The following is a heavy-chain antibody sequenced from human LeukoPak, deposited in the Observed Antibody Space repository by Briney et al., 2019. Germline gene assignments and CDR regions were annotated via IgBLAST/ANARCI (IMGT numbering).Heavy chain of an antibody. Sequence: SETLSLTCAVYGGSFSGYYWSWIRQPPGKGLEWIGEINHSGSTNYNPSLKSRVTISVDTSKNQFSLKLSSVTAADTAVYYCASFYGSGSYFDDDYWGQGTLVTVSS. D-gene: IGHD3-10*01. CDR2: INHSGST. J-gene: IGHJ4*02. V-gene: IGHV4-34*01. CDR1: GGSFSGYY. CDR3: ASFYGSGSYFDDDY.